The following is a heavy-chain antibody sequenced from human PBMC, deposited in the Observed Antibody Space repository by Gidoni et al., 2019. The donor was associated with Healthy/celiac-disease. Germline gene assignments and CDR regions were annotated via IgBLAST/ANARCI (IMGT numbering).Heavy chain of an antibody. V-gene: IGHV5-51*01. J-gene: IGHJ1*01. CDR2: IYPGDSDT. CDR3: ARGYCSGGSCYYVEYFQH. Sequence: EVQLVQSGAEVQKPGESLKISCKGSGYSFTSYWIGWVRQMPGKGLEWMGIIYPGDSDTRYSPSFQGQVTISADKSISTAYLQWSSLKASDTAMYYCARGYCSGGSCYYVEYFQHWGQGTLVTVSS. D-gene: IGHD2-15*01. CDR1: GYSFTSYW.